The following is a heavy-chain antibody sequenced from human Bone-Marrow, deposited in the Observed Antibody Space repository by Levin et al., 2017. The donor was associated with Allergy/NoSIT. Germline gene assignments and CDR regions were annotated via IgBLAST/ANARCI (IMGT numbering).Heavy chain of an antibody. V-gene: IGHV4-39*07. D-gene: IGHD2-15*01. CDR2: IYYSGST. CDR1: GGSISSSSYY. CDR3: ASEKPHGGGSCYSSNGGDLRRGFDY. J-gene: IGHJ4*02. Sequence: SETLSLTCTVSGGSISSSSYYWGWIRQPPGKGLEWIGSIYYSGSTYYNPSLKSRVTISVDTSKNQFSLKLSSVTAAATAVYYCASEKPHGGGSCYSSNGGDLRRGFDYWGQGTLVTVSS.